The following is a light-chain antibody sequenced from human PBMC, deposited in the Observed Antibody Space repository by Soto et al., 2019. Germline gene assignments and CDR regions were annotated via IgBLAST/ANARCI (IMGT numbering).Light chain of an antibody. Sequence: QPVLTQPPSVSEAPGQRVTISFTGSSSNIGAGYEAHWYQQVPGTAPKLLIYENNNRPSGVPDRFSGSKSGTSASLAITGLQAEYEAEYYCQSYDSSLSGYVFGTGTKLTVL. CDR2: ENN. CDR3: QSYDSSLSGYV. CDR1: SSNIGAGYE. V-gene: IGLV1-40*01. J-gene: IGLJ1*01.